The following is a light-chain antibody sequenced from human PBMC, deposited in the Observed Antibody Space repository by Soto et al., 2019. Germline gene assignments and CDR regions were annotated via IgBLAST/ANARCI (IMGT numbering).Light chain of an antibody. CDR2: AAS. V-gene: IGKV1-39*01. J-gene: IGKJ1*01. Sequence: DIQMTQSPSSLSASVGDRVTITCRASQSISSYLNWYQQKPGKAPKLLIYAASSLQSGVPSRFSGSGSGTDFTLIISRLKPEDFATYFCQQIYSTPPTFGEGNQVEIK. CDR1: QSISSY. CDR3: QQIYSTPPT.